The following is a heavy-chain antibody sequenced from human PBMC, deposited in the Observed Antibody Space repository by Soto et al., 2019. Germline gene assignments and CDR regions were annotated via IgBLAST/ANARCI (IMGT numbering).Heavy chain of an antibody. D-gene: IGHD6-19*01. CDR3: ARVTKLLAVAAHGCFDP. J-gene: IGHJ5*02. V-gene: IGHV1-69*01. Sequence: QVQLVQSGAEVKKPGSSVKVSCKASGGTFSSYAISGVRQAPGQGLEWMGGIIPIFGTANYAQKFQGRVTITADESRSTASMELSSLRSEDTAVYYCARVTKLLAVAAHGCFDPWGQGTLVTVSS. CDR2: IIPIFGTA. CDR1: GGTFSSYA.